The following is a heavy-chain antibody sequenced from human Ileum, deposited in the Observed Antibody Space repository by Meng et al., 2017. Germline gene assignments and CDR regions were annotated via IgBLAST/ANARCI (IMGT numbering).Heavy chain of an antibody. D-gene: IGHD4-23*01. V-gene: IGHV4-31*03. CDR3: AANSGKKMHS. CDR2: IFYSGST. CDR1: GGSISSGGYY. J-gene: IGHJ4*02. Sequence: QVQLQESGPGLVKPSQTLSLTCTVSGGSISSGGYYWGWIRQHPGKGLEWIGYIFYSGSTYYNSSLKSRVTLSIDKSKNQFSLKLISVTAADTGVYYCAANSGKKMHSWGQGTLVTVSS.